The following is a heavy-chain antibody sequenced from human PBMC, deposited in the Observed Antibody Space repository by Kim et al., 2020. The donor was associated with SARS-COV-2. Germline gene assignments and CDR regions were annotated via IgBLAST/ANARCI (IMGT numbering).Heavy chain of an antibody. Sequence: LKSRVTISVDTSKNQFSLKLSSVTAADTAVYYCARQSLSGASIAVAYFDYWGQGTLVTVSS. V-gene: IGHV4-39*01. CDR3: ARQSLSGASIAVAYFDY. J-gene: IGHJ4*02. D-gene: IGHD6-19*01.